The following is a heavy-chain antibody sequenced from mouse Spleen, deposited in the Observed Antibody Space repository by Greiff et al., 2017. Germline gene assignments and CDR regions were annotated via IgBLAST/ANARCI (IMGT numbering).Heavy chain of an antibody. Sequence: EVQLVESGGGLVKPGGSLKLSCAASGFTFSDYGMHWVRQAPEKGLEWVAYISSGSSTIYYADTVKGRFTISRDNAKNTLFLQMTSLRSEDTAMYYCATSTMITTDAKDYWGQGTSVTVSS. CDR1: GFTFSDYG. D-gene: IGHD2-4*01. CDR3: ATSTMITTDAKDY. CDR2: ISSGSSTI. V-gene: IGHV5-17*01. J-gene: IGHJ4*01.